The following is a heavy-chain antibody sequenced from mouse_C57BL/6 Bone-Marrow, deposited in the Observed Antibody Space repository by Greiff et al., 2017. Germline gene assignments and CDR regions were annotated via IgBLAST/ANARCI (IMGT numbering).Heavy chain of an antibody. Sequence: VKLQQPGAELVKPGASVKMSCKASGYTFTSYWITWVKKRPGQGLEWIGDIYPGSGSTNYNEKFKSKATLTVDTSSSTAYMQLSSLTSEDSAVYYCAREASTVVAPFAYWGQGTLVTVSA. J-gene: IGHJ3*01. CDR1: GYTFTSYW. V-gene: IGHV1-55*01. D-gene: IGHD1-1*01. CDR2: IYPGSGST. CDR3: AREASTVVAPFAY.